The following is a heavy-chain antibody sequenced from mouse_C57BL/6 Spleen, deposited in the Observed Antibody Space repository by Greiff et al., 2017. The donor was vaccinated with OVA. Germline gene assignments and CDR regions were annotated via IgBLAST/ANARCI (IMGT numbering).Heavy chain of an antibody. CDR2: ISSGSSTI. CDR1: GFTFSDYG. Sequence: EVHLVESGGGLVKPGGSLTLSCAASGFTFSDYGMHWVRQAPEKGLEWVAYISSGSSTIYYADTVKGRFTISRDNAKNTLFLQMTSLRSEDTAMYYCARPGRDDYFDYWGQGTTLTVSS. CDR3: ARPGRDDYFDY. J-gene: IGHJ2*01. V-gene: IGHV5-17*01. D-gene: IGHD1-1*01.